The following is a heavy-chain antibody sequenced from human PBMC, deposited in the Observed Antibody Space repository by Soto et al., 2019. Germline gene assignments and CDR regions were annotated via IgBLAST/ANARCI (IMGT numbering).Heavy chain of an antibody. V-gene: IGHV4-4*02. Sequence: QVQLQESGPRLVKPSGSLSLTCGVSGGTVASSHWWSWVRQPPGGGLEWIGNVYHTGDTNFNPSLQGRVTISVDKSNTQFSLRLNSLTAADTAVYFCAREIVTAGGNNYFDPWGHGTLVTVSS. CDR1: GGTVASSHW. J-gene: IGHJ5*02. D-gene: IGHD2-21*02. CDR3: AREIVTAGGNNYFDP. CDR2: VYHTGDT.